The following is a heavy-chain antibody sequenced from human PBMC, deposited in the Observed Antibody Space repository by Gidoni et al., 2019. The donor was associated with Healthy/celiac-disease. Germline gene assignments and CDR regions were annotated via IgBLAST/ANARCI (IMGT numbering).Heavy chain of an antibody. CDR1: GYTFTGYY. CDR3: ARDLYSGSRNGWEYYFDY. Sequence: QVQLVQSGAEVKKPGASVKVSCKASGYTFTGYYMHWVRQAPGQGLEWMGWINPNSGGTNYAQKFQGWVTMTRDTSISTAYMELSRLRSDDTAVYYCARDLYSGSRNGWEYYFDYWGQGTLVTVSS. V-gene: IGHV1-2*04. D-gene: IGHD1-26*01. J-gene: IGHJ4*02. CDR2: INPNSGGT.